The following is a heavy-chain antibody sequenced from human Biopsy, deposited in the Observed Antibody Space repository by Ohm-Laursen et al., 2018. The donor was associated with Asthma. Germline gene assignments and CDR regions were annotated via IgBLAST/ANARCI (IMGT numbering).Heavy chain of an antibody. D-gene: IGHD6-19*01. CDR1: GFVFDDYA. CDR2: IIWNGARV. CDR3: AKASSSGWSAPLDY. J-gene: IGHJ4*02. Sequence: SLRLSCAASGFVFDDYALHWVRQTPGKGLEWVSSIIWNGARVDYADAVKGRFTISRDNAKNSLYLQMNTLKTEDTAIYFCAKASSSGWSAPLDYWGQGMLVTVSS. V-gene: IGHV3-9*01.